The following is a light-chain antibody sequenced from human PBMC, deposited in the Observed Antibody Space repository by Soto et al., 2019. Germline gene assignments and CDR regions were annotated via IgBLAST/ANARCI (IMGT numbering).Light chain of an antibody. V-gene: IGLV2-14*01. J-gene: IGLJ1*01. CDR2: EVN. Sequence: QSALAQPASVSGSPGQSVTISSTGPRSDIGDSNFISWHQHSPGKAPRLLIYEVNNRPSGVSKRCSGSKAGNTASLTISGLLDDDEADYFCASFRSGTILVFGSGTTVTVL. CDR1: RSDIGDSNF. CDR3: ASFRSGTILV.